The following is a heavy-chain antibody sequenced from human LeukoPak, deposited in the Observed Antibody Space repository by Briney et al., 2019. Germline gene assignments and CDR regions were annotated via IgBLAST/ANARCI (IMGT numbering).Heavy chain of an antibody. CDR1: GGSFSGYY. Sequence: PSETLSLTCAAYGGSFSGYYWGWIRQPPGKGLEWIGEINHSGSTNYNPFLKSRVTISVDTSKNQFSLKLSSVTAADTAVYYCATLKGGYSGSYYHAFDIWGQGTMVTVSS. CDR2: INHSGST. J-gene: IGHJ3*02. CDR3: ATLKGGYSGSYYHAFDI. V-gene: IGHV4-34*01. D-gene: IGHD1-26*01.